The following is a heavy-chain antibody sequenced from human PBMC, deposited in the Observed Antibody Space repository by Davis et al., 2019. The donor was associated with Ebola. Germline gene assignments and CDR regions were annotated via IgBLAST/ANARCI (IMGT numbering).Heavy chain of an antibody. Sequence: ASVKVSCKASGGTFSSYAISWVRQAPGQGLEWMGWISAYNGNTNYAQKLQGRVTMTTDTSTSTAYMELRSLRSDDTAVYYCARDVMTTVTTGWFDPWGQGTLVTVSS. V-gene: IGHV1-18*01. J-gene: IGHJ5*02. CDR3: ARDVMTTVTTGWFDP. D-gene: IGHD4-11*01. CDR2: ISAYNGNT. CDR1: GGTFSSYA.